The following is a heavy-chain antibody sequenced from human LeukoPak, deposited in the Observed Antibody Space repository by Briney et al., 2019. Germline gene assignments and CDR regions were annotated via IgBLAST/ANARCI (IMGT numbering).Heavy chain of an antibody. D-gene: IGHD3-22*01. J-gene: IGHJ4*02. CDR1: GFTFSSYG. CDR3: AGRYDSSGYPLH. V-gene: IGHV3-23*01. Sequence: SGGSLRLSCAASGFTFSSYGMSWVRQAPGKGLEWVSAISGSGSSTYYADSVKGRFTISRDNSKNTLYLQMNSLRAEDTAVYYCAGRYDSSGYPLHWGQGTLVTVSS. CDR2: ISGSGSST.